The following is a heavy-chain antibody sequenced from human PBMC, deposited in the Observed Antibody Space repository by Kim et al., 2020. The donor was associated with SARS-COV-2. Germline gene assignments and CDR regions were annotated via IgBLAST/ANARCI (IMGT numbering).Heavy chain of an antibody. V-gene: IGHV4-39*01. CDR3: ARRKVGSFDY. D-gene: IGHD1-26*01. Sequence: SETLSLTCTVSGGSISSSSYSWDWIRQPPGKGLEWIGCIYYSGSIYHNPSLKSRVTISVDTSKNQFSLKLNSVTAADTAVYYCARRKVGSFDYWGQGTLFTVSS. J-gene: IGHJ4*02. CDR1: GGSISSSSYS. CDR2: IYYSGSI.